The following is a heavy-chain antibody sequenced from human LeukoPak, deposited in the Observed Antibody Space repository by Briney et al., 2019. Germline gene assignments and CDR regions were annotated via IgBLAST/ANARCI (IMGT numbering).Heavy chain of an antibody. CDR3: ARDMGYSSSWYSRGSFDY. Sequence: PGGSLRLSCAASGFIFSSYGMHWVRQAPDKGLEWVAFIRYDGSRKYYADSVKGRFTISRDNSKNTLYLQMNSLRAEDTAVYYCARDMGYSSSWYSRGSFDYWGQGTLVTVSS. CDR2: IRYDGSRK. D-gene: IGHD6-13*01. CDR1: GFIFSSYG. V-gene: IGHV3-30*02. J-gene: IGHJ4*02.